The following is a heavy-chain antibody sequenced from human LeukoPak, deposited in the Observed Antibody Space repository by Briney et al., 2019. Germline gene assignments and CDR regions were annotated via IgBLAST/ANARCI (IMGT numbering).Heavy chain of an antibody. CDR2: IYYSGST. Sequence: PSETLSLTCTVSGGSISSGGYYWSWIRQHPGKGLEWIGYIYYSGSTYYNPSLKSRVTISVDTSKNQFSLKLSSVTAADAAVYYCARDCGGYGRRGWFDPWGQGTLVTVSS. J-gene: IGHJ5*02. V-gene: IGHV4-31*03. CDR3: ARDCGGYGRRGWFDP. CDR1: GGSISSGGYY. D-gene: IGHD5-18*01.